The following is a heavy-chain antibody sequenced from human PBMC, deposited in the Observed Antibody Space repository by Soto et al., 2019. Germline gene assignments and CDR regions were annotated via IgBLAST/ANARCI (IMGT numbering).Heavy chain of an antibody. CDR1: GYTFTSYA. CDR3: ARSYYYDSSGYSY. Sequence: QVQLVQSGAEVKKPGASVKVSCKASGYTFTSYAMHWVRQAPGQRLEWMGWIKDGNGNRKYSQKFPDRVTITRDTSASTAYLELSSLRSEDTAVYYCARSYYYDSSGYSYWGKGSLVTVSS. J-gene: IGHJ4*02. V-gene: IGHV1-3*01. D-gene: IGHD3-22*01. CDR2: IKDGNGNR.